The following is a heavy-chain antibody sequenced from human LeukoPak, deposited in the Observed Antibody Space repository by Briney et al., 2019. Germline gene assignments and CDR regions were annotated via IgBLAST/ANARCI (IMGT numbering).Heavy chain of an antibody. D-gene: IGHD2-15*01. V-gene: IGHV4-34*01. CDR3: AGWGGYFDY. CDR2: INHSGTT. CDR1: GISFSDYY. Sequence: ASETLSLTCAVYGISFSDYYWSWVRQSPGKGLEWIGEINHSGTTNYNPSLKSRVTISVDTSKNQFSLKLSSVTAADTAVYYCAGWGGYFDYWGQGTLVTVSS. J-gene: IGHJ4*02.